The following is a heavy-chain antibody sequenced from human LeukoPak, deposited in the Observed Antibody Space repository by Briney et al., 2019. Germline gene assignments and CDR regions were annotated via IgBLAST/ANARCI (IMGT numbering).Heavy chain of an antibody. V-gene: IGHV1-69*05. CDR1: GGTFSSYA. D-gene: IGHD6-13*01. J-gene: IGHJ3*02. Sequence: GSSVKVSCKASGGTFSSYAISWVRQAPGQGLEWMGRIIPIFGTANYAQKFQGRVTITTDESTSTAYMELSSLRSEDTAVYYCARVGSYSLNPDHDALDIWGQGTMVTVSS. CDR2: IIPIFGTA. CDR3: ARVGSYSLNPDHDALDI.